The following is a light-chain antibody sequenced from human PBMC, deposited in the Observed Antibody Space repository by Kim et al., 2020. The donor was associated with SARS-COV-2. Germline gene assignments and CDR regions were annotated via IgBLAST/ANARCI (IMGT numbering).Light chain of an antibody. CDR1: KSVSSD. V-gene: IGKV3-15*01. J-gene: IGKJ1*01. CDR3: QQYNSWPPYT. CDR2: GAS. Sequence: SPGERANISCRASKSVSSDLAWYQQKPGQAPRLLIYGASTRATGIPARFSGSGSGTEFTLTISSLQSEDFAVYYCQQYNSWPPYTFGQGTKVDIK.